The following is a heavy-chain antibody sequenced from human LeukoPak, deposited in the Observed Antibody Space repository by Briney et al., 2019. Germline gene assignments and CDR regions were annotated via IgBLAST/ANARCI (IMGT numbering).Heavy chain of an antibody. CDR3: AREIVAAAGRRGWFDP. V-gene: IGHV4-34*01. J-gene: IGHJ5*02. CDR2: INHSGST. CDR1: GGSFSGYY. Sequence: SETLSPTCAVYGGSFSGYYWSWIRQPPGKGLEWIGEINHSGSTNYNPSLKSRVTISVDTSKNQFSLKLSSVTAADTAVYYCAREIVAAAGRRGWFDPWGQRTLVTVSS. D-gene: IGHD6-13*01.